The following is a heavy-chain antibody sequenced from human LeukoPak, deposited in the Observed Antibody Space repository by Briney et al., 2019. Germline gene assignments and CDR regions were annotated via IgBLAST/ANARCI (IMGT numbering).Heavy chain of an antibody. Sequence: HPSETLSLTCIVSGGSISSGGHYWGWIRQPPGKGLEWIGSIYYSGSTYYNPSLNSRVTIFIDMSKNQFSLKLSSVTAADTAVYYCARILYFDRSRSDYWGQGTLVTVSS. D-gene: IGHD3-22*01. CDR1: GGSISSGGHY. J-gene: IGHJ4*02. CDR3: ARILYFDRSRSDY. CDR2: IYYSGST. V-gene: IGHV4-39*01.